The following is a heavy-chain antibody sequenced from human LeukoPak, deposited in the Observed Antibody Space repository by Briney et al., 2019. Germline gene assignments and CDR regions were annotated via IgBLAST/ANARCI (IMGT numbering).Heavy chain of an antibody. D-gene: IGHD2-15*01. CDR3: ARGHYEVVADLFDY. CDR1: GFTFSSYE. Sequence: PGGSLRLSCAASGFTFSSYEMNWVRQAPGKGLEWVSYISSSGSTIYYADSVKGRFTISRDNAKNSLYLQMNSLRAEDTAVYYCARGHYEVVADLFDYWGQGTLVTVSS. J-gene: IGHJ4*02. V-gene: IGHV3-48*03. CDR2: ISSSGSTI.